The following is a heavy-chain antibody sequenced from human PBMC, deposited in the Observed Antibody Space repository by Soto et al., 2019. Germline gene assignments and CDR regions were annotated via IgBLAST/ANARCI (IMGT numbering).Heavy chain of an antibody. CDR3: ARTYVPGIAGFDP. J-gene: IGHJ5*02. V-gene: IGHV3-74*01. Sequence: LRLSCAASGFTFSNYFMHWVRQVPGEGLVWVSRMSGDGKTISYADSVKGRFTISRDNAKNTLYLQMNSLRVEDTAVYYCARTYVPGIAGFDPWGQGXLVTVSS. D-gene: IGHD1-1*01. CDR2: MSGDGKTI. CDR1: GFTFSNYF.